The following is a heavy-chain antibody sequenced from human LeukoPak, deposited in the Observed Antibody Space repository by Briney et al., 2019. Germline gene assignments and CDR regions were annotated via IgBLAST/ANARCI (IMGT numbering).Heavy chain of an antibody. CDR3: ARLCSFLEWLCPPFDY. D-gene: IGHD3-3*01. CDR2: IYHSGST. J-gene: IGHJ4*02. Sequence: AETLSLTCAVSGYSISSGYYWGWIRQPPGQGLEWIGMIYHSGSTYYNPSLKSLVTISADTYKNQFSLKLSSVTAADTAVYYCARLCSFLEWLCPPFDYWGQGTKLTVSS. V-gene: IGHV4-38-2*01. CDR1: GYSISSGYY.